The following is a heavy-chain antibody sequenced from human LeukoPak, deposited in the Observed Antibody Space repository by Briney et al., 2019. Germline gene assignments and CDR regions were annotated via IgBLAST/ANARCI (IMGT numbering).Heavy chain of an antibody. Sequence: SETLSLTCTVSGGSVSSYYWNWIRQPPGKGLEWIGYIYYSGSTNYNPSLKSRVTISVDTSKNQFSLKLNSVTAADTAVYYCARWDSGSYFLDYWGQGTLVTVSS. J-gene: IGHJ4*02. CDR1: GGSVSSYY. V-gene: IGHV4-59*02. D-gene: IGHD1-26*01. CDR2: IYYSGST. CDR3: ARWDSGSYFLDY.